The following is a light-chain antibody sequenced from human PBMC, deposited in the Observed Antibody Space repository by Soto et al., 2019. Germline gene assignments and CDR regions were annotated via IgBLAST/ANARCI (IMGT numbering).Light chain of an antibody. CDR1: QNISPW. V-gene: IGKV1-5*03. CDR2: KAS. CDR3: QQYKTYSRT. Sequence: EIQMTQSPSTLSASVGDRVTITCRPSQNISPWLAWYQQKPGKAPKILIYKASSLESGVPSRFSGSDSGTEFTLTINSLQPDDFATYYCQQYKTYSRTFGQGTKLEIK. J-gene: IGKJ2*01.